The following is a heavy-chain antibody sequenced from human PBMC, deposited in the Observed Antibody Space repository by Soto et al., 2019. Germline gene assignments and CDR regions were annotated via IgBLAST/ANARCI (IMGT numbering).Heavy chain of an antibody. CDR3: ARDRQDYDILTGRPY. D-gene: IGHD3-9*01. Sequence: GGSLRLSCAASGFTFSSYSMNWVRQAPGKGLEWVSSISSSSSYIYYADSVKGRFTISRDDAKNSLYLQMNSLRAEDTAVYYCARDRQDYDILTGRPYWGQGALVTVPQ. CDR2: ISSSSSYI. CDR1: GFTFSSYS. V-gene: IGHV3-21*01. J-gene: IGHJ4*02.